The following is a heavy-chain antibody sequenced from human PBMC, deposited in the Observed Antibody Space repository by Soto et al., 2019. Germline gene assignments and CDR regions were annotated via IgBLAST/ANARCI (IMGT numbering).Heavy chain of an antibody. D-gene: IGHD6-19*01. CDR2: IYYSGST. Sequence: PSETLSLTCTVSGGSISSYYWSWIRQPPGKGLEWIGYIYYSGSTNYNPSLKSRVTISVDTSKNQFSLKLSSVTAADTAVYYCAREDSSGWLRLDPWGQGTLVTVSS. J-gene: IGHJ5*02. CDR3: AREDSSGWLRLDP. CDR1: GGSISSYY. V-gene: IGHV4-59*01.